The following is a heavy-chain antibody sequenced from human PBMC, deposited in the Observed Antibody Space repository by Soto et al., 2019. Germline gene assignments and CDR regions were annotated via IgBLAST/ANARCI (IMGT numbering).Heavy chain of an antibody. CDR1: GGSINSANYY. CDR3: VRHQRYSSGWYIDY. V-gene: IGHV4-39*01. Sequence: QLQLQESGPGLVKPSETLSLTCTVSGGSINSANYYWGWIRQPPGKGLEWIGNVYYRGTTYYNPSLKVRVTISVDTSKNQFSLKLSSVTAADSAVFFCVRHQRYSSGWYIDYWGQGTPVTASS. D-gene: IGHD6-19*01. CDR2: VYYRGTT. J-gene: IGHJ4*02.